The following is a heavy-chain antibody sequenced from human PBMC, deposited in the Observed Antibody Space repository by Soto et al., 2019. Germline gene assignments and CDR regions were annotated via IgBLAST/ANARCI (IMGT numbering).Heavy chain of an antibody. Sequence: SVKVSCKASGYTFTSYDINWVRQATGQGLEWMGWMIPIFGTANYAQKFQGRVTITADESTSTAYMELSSLRSEDTAVYYCARLRESGGYSPESPFDYWGQGTLVTVSS. J-gene: IGHJ4*02. V-gene: IGHV1-69*13. CDR1: GYTFTSYD. CDR2: MIPIFGTA. CDR3: ARLRESGGYSPESPFDY. D-gene: IGHD2-15*01.